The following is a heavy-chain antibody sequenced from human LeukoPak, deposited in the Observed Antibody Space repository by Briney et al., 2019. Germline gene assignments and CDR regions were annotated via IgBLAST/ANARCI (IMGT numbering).Heavy chain of an antibody. CDR3: ARYGVGAKRFDY. J-gene: IGHJ4*02. V-gene: IGHV3-74*01. CDR1: GFTFSGYW. CDR2: DTDGSGT. Sequence: GGSLRLSCAASGFTFSGYWMPWVRQVPGKGLVWLADTDGSGTNYADSVRGRFTISMDNAKKTLYLQMDSLSAEDTAVYYCARYGVGAKRFDYWGQGTLVTVSS. D-gene: IGHD3-16*01.